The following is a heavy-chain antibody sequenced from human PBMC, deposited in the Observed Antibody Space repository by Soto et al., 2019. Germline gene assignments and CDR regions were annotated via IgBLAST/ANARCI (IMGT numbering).Heavy chain of an antibody. Sequence: SSETLSLTCAVSGGSISSSNWWSWVRQPPGKGLEWIGEIYHSGSTNYNPSLKSRVTISVDKSKNQFSLKLSSVTAADTAVYYCASFCISTSCFNAFDIWGQGTMVT. J-gene: IGHJ3*02. CDR2: IYHSGST. V-gene: IGHV4-4*02. CDR1: GGSISSSNW. CDR3: ASFCISTSCFNAFDI. D-gene: IGHD2-2*01.